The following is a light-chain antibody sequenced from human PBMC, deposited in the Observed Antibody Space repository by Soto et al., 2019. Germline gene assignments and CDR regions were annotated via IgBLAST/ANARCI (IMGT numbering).Light chain of an antibody. V-gene: IGLV2-8*01. J-gene: IGLJ3*02. CDR3: SAYAGSNNWV. CDR1: SSDVGGYHY. CDR2: EVS. Sequence: QFALTQPPSASGSPGQSVTISCTGTSSDVGGYHYVSWYQQHPGKAPKLMIYEVSERPSGVPDRFSGSKSGNTASLTVSGLQAEDEGYYFRSAYAGSNNWVFGGGTKLTVL.